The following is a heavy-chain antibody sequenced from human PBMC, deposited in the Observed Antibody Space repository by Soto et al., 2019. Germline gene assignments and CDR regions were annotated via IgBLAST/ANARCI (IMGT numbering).Heavy chain of an antibody. CDR1: GGSISSSSYY. CDR3: ASYLEDYGDYQDYWFDP. V-gene: IGHV4-39*01. Sequence: SETLSLTCTVSGGSISSSSYYWGWIRQPPGKGLEWIGSIYYSGSTYYNPSLKSRVTISVATSKNQFSLKLSSVTAADTAVYYCASYLEDYGDYQDYWFDPWGQGTLVTVSS. D-gene: IGHD4-17*01. CDR2: IYYSGST. J-gene: IGHJ5*02.